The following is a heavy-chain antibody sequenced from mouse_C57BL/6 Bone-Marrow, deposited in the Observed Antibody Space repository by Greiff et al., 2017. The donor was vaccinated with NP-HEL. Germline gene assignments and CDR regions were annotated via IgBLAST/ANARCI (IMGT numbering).Heavy chain of an antibody. V-gene: IGHV1-22*01. CDR3: AWEVTTVVDAMDY. Sequence: EVQLQQSGPELVKPGASVKMSCKASGYTFTDYNMHWVKQSHGKSLEWIGYINPNNGGTSYNQKFKGKATLTVNKSSSTAYMELRSLTSEDSAVYYCAWEVTTVVDAMDYWGQGTSVTVSS. CDR1: GYTFTDYN. D-gene: IGHD1-1*01. J-gene: IGHJ4*01. CDR2: INPNNGGT.